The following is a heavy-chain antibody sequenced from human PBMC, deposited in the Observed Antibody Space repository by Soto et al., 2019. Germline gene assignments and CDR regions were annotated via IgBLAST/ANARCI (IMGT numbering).Heavy chain of an antibody. CDR2: MGSTSGYI. D-gene: IGHD2-21*01. Sequence: PGGSLRLSCAASGFTLSSYSMNWVRQAPGKGLEWVSGMGSTSGYIYYADSVKGRFTISRDNVKNSLYLQMNSLRAEDTAEYYCARGDIVAGFDPWGQGTLVTVSS. J-gene: IGHJ5*02. V-gene: IGHV3-21*01. CDR1: GFTLSSYS. CDR3: ARGDIVAGFDP.